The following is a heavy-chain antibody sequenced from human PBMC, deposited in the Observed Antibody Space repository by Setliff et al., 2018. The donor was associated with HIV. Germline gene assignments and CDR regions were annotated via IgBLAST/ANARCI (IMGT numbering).Heavy chain of an antibody. CDR3: ARDAARRAAADTPVWFDP. CDR1: GYTFTGYY. J-gene: IGHJ5*02. CDR2: INPNSGGT. D-gene: IGHD6-13*01. Sequence: GASVKVSCKASGYTFTGYYMHWVRQAPGQGLEWMGRINPNSGGTNYAQKFQGRVTMTRDTSISTAYMELSRLRSDDTAVYYCARDAARRAAADTPVWFDPWGQGTLVTVSS. V-gene: IGHV1-2*06.